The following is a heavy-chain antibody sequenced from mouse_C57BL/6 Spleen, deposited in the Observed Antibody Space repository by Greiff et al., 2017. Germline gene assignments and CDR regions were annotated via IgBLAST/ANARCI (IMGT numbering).Heavy chain of an antibody. D-gene: IGHD1-2*01. CDR1: GYTFTSYW. V-gene: IGHV1-55*01. CDR3: ALDYYGGGYFDV. CDR2: IYPGDGST. Sequence: QVQLQQPGAELVKPGASVKMSCKASGYTFTSYWITWVKQRPGQGLEWIGGIYPGDGSTNYNEKFKSKATLTVDTSSSTAYMQLSSLTSEDSAVYYCALDYYGGGYFDVWGQGTTVTVSS. J-gene: IGHJ1*01.